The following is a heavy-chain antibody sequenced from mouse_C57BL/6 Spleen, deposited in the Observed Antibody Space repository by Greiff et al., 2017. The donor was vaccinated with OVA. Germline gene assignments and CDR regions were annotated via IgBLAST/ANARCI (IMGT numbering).Heavy chain of an antibody. CDR3: ARSEGYRESFDY. J-gene: IGHJ2*01. CDR1: GYTFTDYY. V-gene: IGHV1-76*01. CDR2: IYPGSGNT. D-gene: IGHD3-1*01. Sequence: VQLQQSGAELVRPGASVKLSCKASGYTFTDYYINWVKQRPGQGLEWIARIYPGSGNTYYNEKFKGKATLTAEKSSSTAYMQLSSLTSEDSAVYFCARSEGYRESFDYWGQGTTLTVSS.